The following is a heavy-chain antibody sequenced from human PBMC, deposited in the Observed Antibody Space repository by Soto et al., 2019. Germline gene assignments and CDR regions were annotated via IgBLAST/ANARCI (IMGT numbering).Heavy chain of an antibody. J-gene: IGHJ4*02. CDR2: ISAYNGNT. CDR1: GYTFTSYG. D-gene: IGHD3-3*01. Sequence: GASVKVSCKASGYTFTSYGISWVRQAPGQGLEWMGWISAYNGNTNYAQKLQGRVTMTTDASTSTAYMELRSLRSDDTAVYYCAGAPKHVLRFLEWFPSYWGQGTLVTVSS. CDR3: AGAPKHVLRFLEWFPSY. V-gene: IGHV1-18*01.